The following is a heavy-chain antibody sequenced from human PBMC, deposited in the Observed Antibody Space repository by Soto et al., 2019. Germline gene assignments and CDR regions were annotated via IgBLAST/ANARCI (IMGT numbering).Heavy chain of an antibody. CDR3: ARAPIKCHQVAGQPPTSQTLDY. Sequence: SETLSLTCAVYGESFTGYFWTWILQHPGGGLEWIGEVNRDGSTNYNRSLKSRVTISADTSKNQFSLKLTSVTAADTAIYFCARAPIKCHQVAGQPPTSQTLDYWGQGNLVTVSS. V-gene: IGHV4-34*01. CDR1: GESFTGYF. D-gene: IGHD5-12*01. CDR2: VNRDGST. J-gene: IGHJ4*02.